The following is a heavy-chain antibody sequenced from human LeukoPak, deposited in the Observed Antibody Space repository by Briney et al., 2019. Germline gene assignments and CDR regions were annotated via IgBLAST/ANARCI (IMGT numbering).Heavy chain of an antibody. Sequence: GGSLRLSCAASGFTISSYWMQWVRQAPGKGLVWVSRINRDGSSITYADSVKGRFTISRDNAKNSLYLQMNSLRAEDTAVYYCARDAELKGYCSGGSCYSYYYYYMDVWGKGTTVTVSS. J-gene: IGHJ6*03. CDR1: GFTISSYW. CDR2: INRDGSSI. CDR3: ARDAELKGYCSGGSCYSYYYYYMDV. V-gene: IGHV3-74*01. D-gene: IGHD2-15*01.